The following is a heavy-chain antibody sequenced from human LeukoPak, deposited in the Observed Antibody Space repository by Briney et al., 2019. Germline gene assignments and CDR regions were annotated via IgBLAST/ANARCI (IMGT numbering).Heavy chain of an antibody. Sequence: GGSLRLSCAGSGFALKSYSLSWVRQAPGKGLEWVSSISSTSAYIYYADSVKGRFTISRDNVDNVVHLQMNSLGAEDTAVYYCARVAVSGPTGWFDSWGQGTLVIVSS. D-gene: IGHD2-8*02. V-gene: IGHV3-21*01. CDR2: ISSTSAYI. CDR3: ARVAVSGPTGWFDS. CDR1: GFALKSYS. J-gene: IGHJ5*01.